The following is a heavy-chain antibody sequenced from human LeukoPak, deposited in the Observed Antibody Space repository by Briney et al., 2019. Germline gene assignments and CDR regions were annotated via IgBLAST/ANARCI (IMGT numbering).Heavy chain of an antibody. CDR1: GCSISNYF. CDR2: IYSSGST. CDR3: ARRPTGDPKFDY. D-gene: IGHD7-27*01. J-gene: IGHJ4*02. V-gene: IGHV4-59*08. Sequence: SETLSLTCRVSGCSISNYFWTWIRQPPGKGLEWIGYIYSSGSTYYNPSLKSRVTISVDTSKNRFSLKLSTVTAADTAVYYCARRPTGDPKFDYWGQGTLVTVSS.